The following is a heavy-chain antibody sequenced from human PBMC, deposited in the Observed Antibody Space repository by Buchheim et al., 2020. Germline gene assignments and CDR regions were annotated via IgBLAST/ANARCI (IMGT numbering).Heavy chain of an antibody. J-gene: IGHJ5*02. Sequence: QVQLQESGPGLVKPSGTLSLTCAVSGGSISSINWWSWVRQPPGKGLEWIGEIYHSGPTNYNPSLKSRVNISVDKSKNQFSLKLSSVTAADTAIYYCARDPKSRAAQYSSSSGWFDPWGQGTL. V-gene: IGHV4-4*02. CDR3: ARDPKSRAAQYSSSSGWFDP. CDR2: IYHSGPT. CDR1: GGSISSINW. D-gene: IGHD6-6*01.